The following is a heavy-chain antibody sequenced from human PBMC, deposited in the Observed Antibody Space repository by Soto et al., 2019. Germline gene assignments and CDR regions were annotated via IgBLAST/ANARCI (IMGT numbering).Heavy chain of an antibody. J-gene: IGHJ4*02. CDR2: IFSNDEK. Sequence: SGPTLVNPTETLTLTCTVSGFSLSNARMGVSWIRQPPGKALEWLAHIFSNDEKSYSTSLKSRLTISKDTSKSQVVLTMTNMDPVDTATYYCARIPKGVVNFGLAFDYWGQGTLVTVSS. CDR1: GFSLSNARMG. D-gene: IGHD3-3*01. V-gene: IGHV2-26*01. CDR3: ARIPKGVVNFGLAFDY.